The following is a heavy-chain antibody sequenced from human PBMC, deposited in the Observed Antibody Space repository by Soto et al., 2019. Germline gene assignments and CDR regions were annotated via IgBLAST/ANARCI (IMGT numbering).Heavy chain of an antibody. CDR3: AKAILAAKIGPYAMDV. V-gene: IGHV3-30*18. D-gene: IGHD6-13*01. Sequence: QVQLVESGGGVVQPGASLRVSCAASGFDFNSYAMHWVRQAPGKGLEWMGVISNAGSNVYYADFVKGRFTISRDRSKNTLVLQGDRLRGDDTGTYYCAKAILAAKIGPYAMDVWGQGTTVTVSS. CDR1: GFDFNSYA. CDR2: ISNAGSNV. J-gene: IGHJ6*02.